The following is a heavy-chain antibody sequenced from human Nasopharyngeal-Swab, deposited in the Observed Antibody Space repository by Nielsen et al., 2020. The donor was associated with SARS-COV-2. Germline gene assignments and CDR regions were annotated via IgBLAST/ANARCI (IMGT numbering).Heavy chain of an antibody. CDR2: IYYSGST. CDR3: ARDAPFGAGPYNWFDP. D-gene: IGHD3-16*01. J-gene: IGHJ5*02. V-gene: IGHV4-61*01. Sequence: SETLSLTCTVSGGSISSSSYYWSWIRQPPGKGLEWIGYIYYSGSTNYHPSLKSRVTISVDTSKNQFSLKLSSVTAADTAVYYCARDAPFGAGPYNWFDPWGQGTLVTVSS. CDR1: GGSISSSSYY.